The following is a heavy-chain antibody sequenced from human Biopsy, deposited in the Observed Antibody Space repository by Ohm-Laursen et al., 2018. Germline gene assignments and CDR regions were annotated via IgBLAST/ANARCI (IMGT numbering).Heavy chain of an antibody. CDR3: ALAAAQTVTHFDY. CDR1: ALPSSSYA. D-gene: IGHD4-17*01. CDR2: ISGNSDII. V-gene: IGHV3-23*01. J-gene: IGHJ4*02. Sequence: SLRLSCTASALPSSSYAMTWFRQAPGKGLEWVSTISGNSDIIYDTDSVKGRFTISRDNSKNTPYLQMNSLRADDTAVYYCALAAAQTVTHFDYWGQGTLVTVSS.